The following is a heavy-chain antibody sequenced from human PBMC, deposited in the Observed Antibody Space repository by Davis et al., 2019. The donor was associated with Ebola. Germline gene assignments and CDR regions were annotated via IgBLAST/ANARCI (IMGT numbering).Heavy chain of an antibody. CDR3: ARDREDIVVVPAAYGMDV. V-gene: IGHV1-8*02. CDR1: GGTFNIYS. J-gene: IGHJ6*02. Sequence: ASVKVSCKDSGGTFNIYSINWVRQATGQGLEWMGWMNPNNGNTGYAQKFQGRVTMTSNTAISTAYMELSGLTSEDTAVYYCARDREDIVVVPAAYGMDVWGQGTTVTVSS. CDR2: MNPNNGNT. D-gene: IGHD2-2*01.